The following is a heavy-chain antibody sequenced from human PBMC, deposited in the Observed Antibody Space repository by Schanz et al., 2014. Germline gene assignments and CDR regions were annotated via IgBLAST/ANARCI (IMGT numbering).Heavy chain of an antibody. J-gene: IGHJ4*02. Sequence: QVQLVQSGAEVKKPGSSMKVSCKASGGTFSTYPINWLRQAPGQGLEWMGRIIPSLGIANYAQKFQGRVTITADRSTSTAYMELSSLRSEDTAVYYCARGYGDSPTDFWGQGTLVTVSS. CDR1: GGTFSTYP. D-gene: IGHD4-17*01. CDR3: ARGYGDSPTDF. CDR2: IIPSLGIA. V-gene: IGHV1-69*02.